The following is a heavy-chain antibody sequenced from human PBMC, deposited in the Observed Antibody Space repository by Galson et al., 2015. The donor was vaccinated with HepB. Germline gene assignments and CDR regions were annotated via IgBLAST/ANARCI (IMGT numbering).Heavy chain of an antibody. Sequence: SETLSLTCTVSDGSITSYYWSWIRQPAGKGLEWIGRIYTSGSTNYNPSLKSRVTISVDTSKNQFSLKLSSVTAADTAVYYCAREGGYYDFWSGYYMSTYYYGMDVWGQGTTVTVSS. J-gene: IGHJ6*02. V-gene: IGHV4-4*07. CDR1: DGSITSYY. D-gene: IGHD3-3*01. CDR3: AREGGYYDFWSGYYMSTYYYGMDV. CDR2: IYTSGST.